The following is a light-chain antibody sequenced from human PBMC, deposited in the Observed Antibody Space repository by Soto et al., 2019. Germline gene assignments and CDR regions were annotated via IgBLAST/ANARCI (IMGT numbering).Light chain of an antibody. CDR1: QSVSSSY. Sequence: EIVLTQSPGTLSLSPGERATLSCRASQSVSSSYLAWYQQKPGQAPRLLIYGASSRATGTPDRFSGSGSETDFSLIISRLEPEDFAVYYCQQYRRPPLTFGQGTKWISN. CDR3: QQYRRPPLT. J-gene: IGKJ1*01. V-gene: IGKV3-20*01. CDR2: GAS.